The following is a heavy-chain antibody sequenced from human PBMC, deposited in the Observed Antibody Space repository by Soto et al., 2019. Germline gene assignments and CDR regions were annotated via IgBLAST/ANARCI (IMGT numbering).Heavy chain of an antibody. CDR2: INAGNGNT. Sequence: ASVKVSCKASGYTFTSYAMHWVRQAPGQRLEWMGWINAGNGNTKYSQKFQGRVTITRDTSASTAYMELRSLRSDDTAVYYCARDPLNYYDSSGPIDVWGQGTLVTVSS. V-gene: IGHV1-3*01. CDR3: ARDPLNYYDSSGPIDV. CDR1: GYTFTSYA. J-gene: IGHJ4*02. D-gene: IGHD3-22*01.